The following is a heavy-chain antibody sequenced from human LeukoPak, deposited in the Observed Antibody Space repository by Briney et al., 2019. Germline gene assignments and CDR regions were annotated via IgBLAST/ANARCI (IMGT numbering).Heavy chain of an antibody. CDR1: GFTFSSYA. CDR3: ANNMYREYQRAFDI. Sequence: QTGGSPRLSCAASGFTFSSYAMSWVRQAPGKGLEWVSAISGSGGSTYYADSVKGRFTISRDNSKNTLYLQMNSLRAEDTAVYYCANNMYREYQRAFDIWGQGPMVTVSS. D-gene: IGHD2-2*01. V-gene: IGHV3-23*01. CDR2: ISGSGGST. J-gene: IGHJ3*02.